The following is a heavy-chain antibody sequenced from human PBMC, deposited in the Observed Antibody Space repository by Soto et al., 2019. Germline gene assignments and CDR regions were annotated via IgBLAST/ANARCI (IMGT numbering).Heavy chain of an antibody. CDR1: GFTFSSYG. CDR3: AREGRNYYDSSNLDNHWFDP. V-gene: IGHV3-33*01. J-gene: IGHJ5*02. Sequence: QVQLVESGGGVVQPGRSLRLSCAASGFTFSSYGMHWVRQAPGKGLEWVAVIWYDGSNKYYADSVKGRFTISRDNSKNTLYLQMNSLRAEDTAVYYCAREGRNYYDSSNLDNHWFDPWGQGTLVTVSS. CDR2: IWYDGSNK. D-gene: IGHD3-22*01.